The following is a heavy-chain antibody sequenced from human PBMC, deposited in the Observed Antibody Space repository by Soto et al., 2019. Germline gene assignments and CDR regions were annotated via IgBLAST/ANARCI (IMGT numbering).Heavy chain of an antibody. Sequence: KTSETLSLTCIVSGGSISDYHWSWIRQSAGKGLEWIGRLYSSGSDNTNYNPSLKSRVTIFADKSNNQFSLKLSSVTAADTAVYYCAKDPSSYYLFYGFDVWGHGTTVTVSS. V-gene: IGHV4-4*07. D-gene: IGHD3-16*02. CDR1: GGSISDYH. CDR3: AKDPSSYYLFYGFDV. CDR2: LYSSGSDNT. J-gene: IGHJ6*02.